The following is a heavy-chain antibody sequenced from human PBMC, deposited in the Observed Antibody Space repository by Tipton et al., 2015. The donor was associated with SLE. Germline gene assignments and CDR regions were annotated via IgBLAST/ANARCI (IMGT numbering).Heavy chain of an antibody. D-gene: IGHD3-3*02. V-gene: IGHV3-21*01. CDR1: GFTFTTYG. Sequence: SLRLSCAASGFTFTTYGLNWVRQAPGKGLEWVSSVSSGGDFIYYADSVKGRFTISRDNAKNSVFLQMTSLRAEDSGVYYCARDVLATWAFDIWGQGTMVTVSS. CDR2: VSSGGDFI. J-gene: IGHJ3*02. CDR3: ARDVLATWAFDI.